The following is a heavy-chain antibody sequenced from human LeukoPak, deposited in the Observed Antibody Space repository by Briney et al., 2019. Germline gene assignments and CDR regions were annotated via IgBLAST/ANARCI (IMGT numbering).Heavy chain of an antibody. CDR3: ARRPFEWFGESHNPFDY. Sequence: SETLSLTCAVYGGSFSGYYWSWIRQPPGKGLEWIGEINHSGSTNYNPSLKSRVTISVDTSKNQFSLKLSSVTAADAAVYYCARRPFEWFGESHNPFDYWGQGTLVTVSS. J-gene: IGHJ4*02. CDR2: INHSGST. V-gene: IGHV4-34*01. D-gene: IGHD3-10*01. CDR1: GGSFSGYY.